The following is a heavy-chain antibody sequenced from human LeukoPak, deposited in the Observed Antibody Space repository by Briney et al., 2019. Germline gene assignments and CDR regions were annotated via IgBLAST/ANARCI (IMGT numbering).Heavy chain of an antibody. D-gene: IGHD2-21*02. J-gene: IGHJ4*02. CDR1: GYTFTGYY. CDR2: INPNSGGT. Sequence: ASVKVSCKASGYTFTGYYMHWVRQAPGQGLEWMGWINPNSGGTNYAQKFQGRVTMTRDTSISTAYMELSRLRSDDTAVYYCARDTRTIVVVTAPPDWGQGTLVTVSS. CDR3: ARDTRTIVVVTAPPD. V-gene: IGHV1-2*02.